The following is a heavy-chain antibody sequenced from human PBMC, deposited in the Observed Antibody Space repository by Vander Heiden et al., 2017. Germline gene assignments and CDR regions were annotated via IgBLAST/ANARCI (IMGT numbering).Heavy chain of an antibody. Sequence: QVQLQESGPGLVKPSETLSLTCTVPGGSISRYFWSRTRQPAGNGLEWIGRTYTSGSTNYNPSLKSRVTMSVDTSKNQFSLKLSSVTAADTAVYYCARVNPFYYGSGTYYKSNEFDIWGQGTMVTVSS. J-gene: IGHJ3*02. V-gene: IGHV4-4*07. D-gene: IGHD3-10*01. CDR2: TYTSGST. CDR1: GGSISRYF. CDR3: ARVNPFYYGSGTYYKSNEFDI.